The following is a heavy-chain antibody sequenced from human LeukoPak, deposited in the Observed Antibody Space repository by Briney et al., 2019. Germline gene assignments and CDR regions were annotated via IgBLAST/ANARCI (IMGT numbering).Heavy chain of an antibody. D-gene: IGHD4-11*01. CDR1: GGSISRYY. CDR3: ARTDYREHFDY. Sequence: SETLSLTCTVSGGSISRYYWSWIRQPAGKGLEWIGRIYTSGSTNYNPSLKSQVTMSVDTSKNQFSLKLSSVTAADTAVYYCARTDYREHFDYWGQGTLVTVSS. CDR2: IYTSGST. J-gene: IGHJ4*02. V-gene: IGHV4-4*07.